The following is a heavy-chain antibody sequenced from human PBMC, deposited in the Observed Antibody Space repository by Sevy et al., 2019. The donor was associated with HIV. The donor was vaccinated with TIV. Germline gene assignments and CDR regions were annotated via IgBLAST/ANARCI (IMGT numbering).Heavy chain of an antibody. J-gene: IGHJ3*02. CDR3: ARHCSSTSCSHAFDI. CDR1: GGSFSGYY. D-gene: IGHD2-2*01. V-gene: IGHV4-34*01. CDR2: INNSGST. Sequence: SETLSLTCAVSGGSFSGYYWNWIRQPPGKGLEWIGEINNSGSTNYNPSPKSGVTISGETSKKQYSLKLSAVTAADTAGYYCARHCSSTSCSHAFDIWGQGTMVTVSS.